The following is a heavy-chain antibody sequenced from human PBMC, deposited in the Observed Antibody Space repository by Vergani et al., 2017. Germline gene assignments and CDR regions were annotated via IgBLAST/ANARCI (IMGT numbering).Heavy chain of an antibody. CDR1: GGSISSYY. CDR2: IYYSGST. D-gene: IGHD4-17*01. V-gene: IGHV4-59*01. Sequence: QVQLQESGPGLVKPSETLSLTCTVSGGSISSYYWSWIRQPPGKGLEWIGYIYYSGSTNYNPSLKSRVTISVDTSKNQFSLKLSSVTAADTAVYYCARDKYGDSFDAFDIWGQGTMVTVSS. J-gene: IGHJ3*02. CDR3: ARDKYGDSFDAFDI.